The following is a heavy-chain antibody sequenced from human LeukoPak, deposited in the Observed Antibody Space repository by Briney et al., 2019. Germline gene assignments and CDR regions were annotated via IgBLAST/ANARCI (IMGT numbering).Heavy chain of an antibody. D-gene: IGHD3-10*01. Sequence: SVTVSFKSSGGTFTSYAISWVRQGPAPGLEWMGGIIPIFGTANYAQKFQGRVTITADESTSTAYMELSSLRSEDTAVYYCASNGYGSGSNYYYYGMDVWGKGTTVTVSS. CDR3: ASNGYGSGSNYYYYGMDV. J-gene: IGHJ6*04. CDR2: IIPIFGTA. V-gene: IGHV1-69*13. CDR1: GGTFTSYA.